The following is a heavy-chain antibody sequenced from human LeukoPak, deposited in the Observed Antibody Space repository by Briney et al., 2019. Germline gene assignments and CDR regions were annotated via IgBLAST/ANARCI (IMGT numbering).Heavy chain of an antibody. J-gene: IGHJ6*02. Sequence: PSETLSLTSTVSGGSIDSSGSYWGWIRQPPGKGLEWIGCVYYGGDAYYNPSLKSRVTISADLSKNQFSLSLISVTAADTALYYCARLFSRGWPYYYGLGAWGQGTTVTVSS. CDR2: VYYGGDA. CDR3: ARLFSRGWPYYYGLGA. D-gene: IGHD6-19*01. V-gene: IGHV4-39*01. CDR1: GGSIDSSGSY.